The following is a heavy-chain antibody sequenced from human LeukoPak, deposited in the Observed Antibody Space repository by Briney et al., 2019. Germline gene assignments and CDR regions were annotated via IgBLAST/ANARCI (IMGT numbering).Heavy chain of an antibody. CDR2: IHASGTT. D-gene: IGHD3-22*01. Sequence: PSETLSLTCTVSSASISTYYWSWIRQPAGKGLEWIGRIHASGTTNYNPSLKSRVTMSVDTSKNQFSLKLSSVTAADTAVYYCARDQYYYDSSGYYRFDYWGQGTLVTVSS. V-gene: IGHV4-4*07. CDR1: SASISTYY. CDR3: ARDQYYYDSSGYYRFDY. J-gene: IGHJ4*02.